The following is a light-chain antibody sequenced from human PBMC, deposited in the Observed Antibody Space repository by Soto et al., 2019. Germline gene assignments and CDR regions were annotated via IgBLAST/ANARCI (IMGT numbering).Light chain of an antibody. J-gene: IGLJ2*01. Sequence: QSALTQPPSVSGTPGQGVIISCSGSSSNIGNNPVNWYQQLPGTAPKLLIHTNDQRPSGVPDRFSGSKSGTSGSLAISGLQSEDEADYYCASWDGSLSALVFGGGTKLTVL. CDR3: ASWDGSLSALV. CDR1: SSNIGNNP. V-gene: IGLV1-44*01. CDR2: TND.